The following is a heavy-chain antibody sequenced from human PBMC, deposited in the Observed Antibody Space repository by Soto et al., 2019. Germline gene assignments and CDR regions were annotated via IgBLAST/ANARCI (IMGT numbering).Heavy chain of an antibody. V-gene: IGHV3-23*01. CDR1: GFTFSTYA. Sequence: EVQLLESGGGLVQPGGSLRLSCAASGFTFSTYAMSWVRQAPGKGLEWVSAISGGGGSTYYGDSVKGRCTISRDNSKNPLHLQMNSLGAEDTAVYYCEKVPAYDYVWGSYYYFDYWGQGTLVTVSS. J-gene: IGHJ4*02. CDR2: ISGGGGST. CDR3: EKVPAYDYVWGSYYYFDY. D-gene: IGHD3-16*01.